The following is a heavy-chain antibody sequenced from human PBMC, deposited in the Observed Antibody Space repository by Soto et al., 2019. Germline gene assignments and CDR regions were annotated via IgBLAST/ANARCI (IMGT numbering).Heavy chain of an antibody. V-gene: IGHV3-7*01. J-gene: IGHJ4*02. CDR1: GFTFSSYW. CDR2: IKQDGSEK. CDR3: ARDYLGNRRDSSSDY. Sequence: PGGSLRLSCAASGFTFSSYWMSWVRQAPGKGLEWVANIKQDGSEKYYVDSVKGRFTISRDNAKNSLYLQMNSLRAEDTAVYYCARDYLGNRRDSSSDYWGQGTLVTVSS. D-gene: IGHD6-6*01.